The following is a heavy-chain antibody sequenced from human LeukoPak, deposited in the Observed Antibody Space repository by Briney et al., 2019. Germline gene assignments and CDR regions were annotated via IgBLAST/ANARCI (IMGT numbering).Heavy chain of an antibody. Sequence: SETLSLTCAVYGGSFSDYYWSWIRQPPGKGLEWIGEINHSGSTNYNPSLKSRVTISVDTSKNQFSLKLSSVTAADTAVYYCARSGVAVAGGNWFDPWGQGTLVTVSS. CDR1: GGSFSDYY. V-gene: IGHV4-34*01. CDR3: ARSGVAVAGGNWFDP. CDR2: INHSGST. D-gene: IGHD6-19*01. J-gene: IGHJ5*02.